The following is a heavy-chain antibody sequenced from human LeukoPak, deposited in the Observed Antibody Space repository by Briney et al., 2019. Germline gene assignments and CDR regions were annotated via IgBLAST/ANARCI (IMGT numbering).Heavy chain of an antibody. CDR3: ARDLPTGTYRAYFDN. CDR1: GFTFSSYS. D-gene: IGHD1-26*01. V-gene: IGHV3-21*05. Sequence: GGSLRLFCAASGFTFSSYSMNWVRQAPGKGLEWVSYISSTGSDICYADSVKGRFTISRDNAENSLYLQMNSLRAEDTAVYYCARDLPTGTYRAYFDNWGQGTLVTVSS. J-gene: IGHJ4*02. CDR2: ISSTGSDI.